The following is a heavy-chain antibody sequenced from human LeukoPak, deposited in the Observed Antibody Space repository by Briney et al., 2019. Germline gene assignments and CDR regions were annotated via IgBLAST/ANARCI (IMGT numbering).Heavy chain of an antibody. V-gene: IGHV4-31*03. CDR3: ASLAAAGSYFDY. Sequence: KSSQTLSLTCTVSGGSISSGVYYWSWIRQHPGKGLEWIGYIYYSGSTYYNPSLKSRVTISVDTSKNQFSLKLSSVTAADTAVYYCASLAAAGSYFDYWGQGTLVTVSS. CDR2: IYYSGST. D-gene: IGHD6-13*01. J-gene: IGHJ4*02. CDR1: GGSISSGVYY.